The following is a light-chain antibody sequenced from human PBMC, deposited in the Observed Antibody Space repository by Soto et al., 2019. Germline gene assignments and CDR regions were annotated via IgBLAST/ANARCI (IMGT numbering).Light chain of an antibody. CDR3: QQYYSYKWT. V-gene: IGKV3-20*01. CDR1: QSVSRRY. Sequence: EILLTQSPCTLALSPGERATLSCRASQSVSRRYLAWYQQKPGKAPRLLIYGASSRATGIPERFSGSGSGTDFTLTITSLQAEDVAVYYCQQYYSYKWTFGQGTKVDIK. CDR2: GAS. J-gene: IGKJ1*01.